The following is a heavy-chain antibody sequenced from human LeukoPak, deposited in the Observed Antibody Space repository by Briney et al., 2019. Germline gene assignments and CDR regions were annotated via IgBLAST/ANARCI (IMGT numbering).Heavy chain of an antibody. J-gene: IGHJ4*02. CDR2: ISAYNGNR. Sequence: ASVKVSCKASGYTFTSYAISWVRQAPGQGLEWMGWISAYNGNRNCAQKLQGRVTMTTDTSTSTAYMELRSLRSDDTAVYYCARDPSVDYDSSGYFRYWGQGTLVTVSS. CDR1: GYTFTSYA. V-gene: IGHV1-18*01. D-gene: IGHD3-22*01. CDR3: ARDPSVDYDSSGYFRY.